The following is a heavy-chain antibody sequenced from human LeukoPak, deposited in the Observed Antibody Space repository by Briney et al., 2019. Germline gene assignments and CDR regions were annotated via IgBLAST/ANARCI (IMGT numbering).Heavy chain of an antibody. Sequence: SETLSLTCTVSGGSISTSSYYWGWIRQPPGKGLEWIGSIYYSGSTYYNPSLKSRVTISVDTSKNQFSLKLSSVTAADTAVYYCARHITDFWSGFRWFDPWGQGTLVTVSS. V-gene: IGHV4-39*01. CDR3: ARHITDFWSGFRWFDP. CDR2: IYYSGST. D-gene: IGHD3-3*01. CDR1: GGSISTSSYY. J-gene: IGHJ5*02.